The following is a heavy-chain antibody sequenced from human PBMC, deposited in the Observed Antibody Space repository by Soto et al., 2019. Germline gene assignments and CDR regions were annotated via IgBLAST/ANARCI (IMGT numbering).Heavy chain of an antibody. CDR1: GFTFSGSA. D-gene: IGHD2-2*01. Sequence: GGSLRLSCAASGFTFSGSAMHWVRQASGKGLEWVGRIRSKANSYATAYAASVKGRFTISRDDSKNTAYLQMNSLKTEDTAVYYCTPYCSSTSCSLYFDYWGQGTLVTVSS. V-gene: IGHV3-73*01. J-gene: IGHJ4*02. CDR3: TPYCSSTSCSLYFDY. CDR2: IRSKANSYAT.